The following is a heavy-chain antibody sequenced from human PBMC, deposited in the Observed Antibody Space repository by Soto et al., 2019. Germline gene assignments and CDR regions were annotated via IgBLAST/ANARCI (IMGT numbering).Heavy chain of an antibody. V-gene: IGHV4-4*02. CDR2: IYHSGST. D-gene: IGHD6-6*01. CDR1: GGSISSSNW. Sequence: SETLSLTCAVSGGSISSSNWWSWVRQPPGKGLEWIGEIYHSGSTNYNPSLKSRVTISVDKSKNQFSLKLSSVTAADTAVYYCARDVYSSSTSDYWGQGTLVTVYS. CDR3: ARDVYSSSTSDY. J-gene: IGHJ4*02.